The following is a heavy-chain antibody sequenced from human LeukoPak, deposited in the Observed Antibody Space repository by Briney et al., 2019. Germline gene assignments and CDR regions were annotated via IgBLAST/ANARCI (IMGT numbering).Heavy chain of an antibody. J-gene: IGHJ4*02. Sequence: ASVKVSCKASGYSFTGYYMHWVRQAPGQGLEWMGWISAYNGNTNYAQKLQGRVTMTTDTSTSTAYMELRSLRSDDTAVYYCARWDYGGNVLFDYWGQGTLVTVSS. D-gene: IGHD4-23*01. CDR1: GYSFTGYY. V-gene: IGHV1-18*04. CDR2: ISAYNGNT. CDR3: ARWDYGGNVLFDY.